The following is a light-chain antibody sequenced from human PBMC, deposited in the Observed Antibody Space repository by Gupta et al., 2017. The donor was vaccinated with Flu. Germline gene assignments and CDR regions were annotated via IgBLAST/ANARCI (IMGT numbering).Light chain of an antibody. CDR1: QNIRSA. J-gene: IGKJ2*02. Sequence: SLSASVGDRVTITCRAGQNIRSALNWYQQKAGKAPRILISAASRLRSGVPPRFSGSGSGTEFTLTISSLQTEDLATYYCQEAYNSPPVSTFGQGTKIQI. V-gene: IGKV1-39*01. CDR3: QEAYNSPPVST. CDR2: AAS.